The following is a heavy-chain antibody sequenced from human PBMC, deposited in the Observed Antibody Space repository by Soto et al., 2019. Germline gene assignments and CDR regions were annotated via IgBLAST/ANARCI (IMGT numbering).Heavy chain of an antibody. CDR3: AREGTDYGDRTLDY. Sequence: ASVKVSCKASGYTFTSYGISWVRQAPGQGLEWMGWISAYNGNTNYAQNIQGRVTMTTDTSTSTAYMELRSLRSEDTAVYYCAREGTDYGDRTLDYWGQGTLVTVSS. CDR2: ISAYNGNT. J-gene: IGHJ4*02. D-gene: IGHD4-17*01. CDR1: GYTFTSYG. V-gene: IGHV1-18*01.